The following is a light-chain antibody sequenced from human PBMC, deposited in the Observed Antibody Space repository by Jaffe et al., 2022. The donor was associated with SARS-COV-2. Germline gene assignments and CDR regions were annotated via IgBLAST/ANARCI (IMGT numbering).Light chain of an antibody. CDR3: QQSNGNSYN. Sequence: DIQMTQSPSSLSASVGDRVTITCRATQSISIYLNWYQQKPGKAPKLLIYTASSLQSGVPSRFSGSGSGTDFTLTISSLQPEDFGTYYCQQSNGNSYNFGQGTKLEIK. J-gene: IGKJ2*01. CDR1: QSISIY. V-gene: IGKV1-39*01. CDR2: TAS.